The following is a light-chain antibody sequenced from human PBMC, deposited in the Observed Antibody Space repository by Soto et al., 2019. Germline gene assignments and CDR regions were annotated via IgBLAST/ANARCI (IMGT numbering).Light chain of an antibody. CDR2: DAS. Sequence: EIVLTPSPGTLSLSPGERATLSCRASQSVSSNYLAWYQQKPGQAPRLLIYDASNRATGIPARFSGSGSGTDFTLTISSLEPEDFAVYYCQQRFNWQVTFGQGTRLEIK. V-gene: IGKV3-11*01. J-gene: IGKJ5*01. CDR1: QSVSSNY. CDR3: QQRFNWQVT.